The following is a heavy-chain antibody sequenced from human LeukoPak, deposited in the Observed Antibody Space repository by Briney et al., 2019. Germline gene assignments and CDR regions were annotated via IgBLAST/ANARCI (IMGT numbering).Heavy chain of an antibody. CDR1: GYTFTSYA. CDR2: INTNNGNT. V-gene: IGHV1-18*01. CDR3: AREREGTYGSGSNTFDH. D-gene: IGHD3-10*01. Sequence: ASVKVSCKASGYTFTSYAFSWVRQAPGQGLEWMGWINTNNGNTNYVQRLQGRVTMTTDTSTTTAYMELRSLRSDDTAVYYCAREREGTYGSGSNTFDHWGQGTLVTVSS. J-gene: IGHJ4*02.